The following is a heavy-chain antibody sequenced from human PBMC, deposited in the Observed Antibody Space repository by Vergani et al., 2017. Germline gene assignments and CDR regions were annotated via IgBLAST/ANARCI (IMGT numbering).Heavy chain of an antibody. Sequence: QVQLVQSGAEVKKPGASVKVSCKASGYTFTSYDINWVRQATGQGLEWMGWMNPNSGNKGYAQKFQGRVTMTRDTSISTAYMELSRLRSDDTAVYYCARDSHDYYYDSSGYFDYWGQGTLVTVSS. CDR1: GYTFTSYD. V-gene: IGHV1-8*01. J-gene: IGHJ4*02. CDR2: MNPNSGNK. D-gene: IGHD3-22*01. CDR3: ARDSHDYYYDSSGYFDY.